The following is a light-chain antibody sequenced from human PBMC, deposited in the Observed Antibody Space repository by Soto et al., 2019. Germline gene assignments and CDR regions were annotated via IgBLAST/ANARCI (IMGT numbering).Light chain of an antibody. J-gene: IGKJ1*01. CDR2: DAS. V-gene: IGKV3-11*01. CDR3: QQRSNWGGT. Sequence: EIVLTQSPATLSLSPGERATLSCRASQSVSSYLAWYQQKPGQAPRLLIYDASNRATGIPARFSGSGSGTDFTLTISGLEPEDFAVYYCQQRSNWGGTFGQGTKVEIK. CDR1: QSVSSY.